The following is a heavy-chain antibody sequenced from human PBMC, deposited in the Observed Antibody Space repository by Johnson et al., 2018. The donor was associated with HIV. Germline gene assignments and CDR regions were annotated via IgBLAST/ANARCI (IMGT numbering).Heavy chain of an antibody. CDR1: GFTFSSYG. V-gene: IGHV3-30*02. CDR2: IRSDGSNE. J-gene: IGHJ3*02. D-gene: IGHD6-19*01. CDR3: ARDKAVGYSSGWHAFDI. Sequence: QMQLVESGGGVVQPGGSLRLSCAASGFTFSSYGMHWVRQAPGKGLEWVAFIRSDGSNEYYADSVKGRFTISRDNSKNTLYLQMNRLRAEDTAVYYCARDKAVGYSSGWHAFDIWGQGTMVTVSS.